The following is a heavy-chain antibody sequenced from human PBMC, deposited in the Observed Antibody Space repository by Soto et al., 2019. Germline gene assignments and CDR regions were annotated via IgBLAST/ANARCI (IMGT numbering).Heavy chain of an antibody. D-gene: IGHD3-10*01. CDR1: GFTFAKYW. CDR2: IETDGATQ. V-gene: IGHV3-74*01. J-gene: IGHJ1*01. CDR3: GRQAALWEKVDF. Sequence: GGSLRLSCVVSGFTFAKYWMHWVRQAPGKGLVWVARIETDGATQTYADSVEGRFTISRDNAKNTLYLHMNSLRAEDTAVYYCGRQAALWEKVDFRGQGTPVTVS.